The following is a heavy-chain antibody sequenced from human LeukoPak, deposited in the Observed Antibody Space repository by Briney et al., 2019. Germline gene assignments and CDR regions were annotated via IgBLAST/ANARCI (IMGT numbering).Heavy chain of an antibody. CDR1: GGSFSGYY. D-gene: IGHD5-24*01. V-gene: IGHV4-34*01. CDR3: ASRDGYNLFDY. J-gene: IGHJ4*02. CDR2: INHSGST. Sequence: SETLSLTCAVYGGSFSGYYSSWIRQPPGKGLEWIGEINHSGSTNYNPSLKSRVTISVDTSKNQFSLKLSSVTAADTAVYYCASRDGYNLFDYWGQGTLVTVSS.